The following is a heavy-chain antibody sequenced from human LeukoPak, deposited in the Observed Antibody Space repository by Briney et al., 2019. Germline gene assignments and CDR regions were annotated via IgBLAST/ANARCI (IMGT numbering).Heavy chain of an antibody. D-gene: IGHD4-17*01. J-gene: IGHJ4*02. CDR1: GFTFDDYA. CDR3: AKASPVDGDYFDY. V-gene: IGHV3-43*02. CDR2: ISGDGGST. Sequence: GGSLTLSCAASGFTFDDYAMHWVRQAPGKGLEWVSLISGDGGSTYYADSVKGRFTISRDNSKNSLYLQMNSLMTEDTAVYYCAKASPVDGDYFDYWGQGTLVTVSS.